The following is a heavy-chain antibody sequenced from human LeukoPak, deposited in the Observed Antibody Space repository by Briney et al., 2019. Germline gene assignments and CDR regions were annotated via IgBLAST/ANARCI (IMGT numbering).Heavy chain of an antibody. CDR1: GFTFSSYA. CDR3: AKDRPNYYGSNGHYYRRDGDY. J-gene: IGHJ4*02. CDR2: TSGDVGAT. D-gene: IGHD3-22*01. Sequence: PGGSLRLSCAASGFTFSSYAMSWVRQSTGKGLEWVSSTSGDVGATYYSNSVKGRFTISRDNSRNTLYLQMNSLRAEDTAVYYCAKDRPNYYGSNGHYYRRDGDYWGQGTLVTVSS. V-gene: IGHV3-23*01.